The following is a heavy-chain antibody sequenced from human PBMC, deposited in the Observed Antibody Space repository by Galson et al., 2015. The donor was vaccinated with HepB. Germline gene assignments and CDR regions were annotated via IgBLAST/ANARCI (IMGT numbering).Heavy chain of an antibody. CDR3: TTGAVYYYYYMDV. J-gene: IGHJ6*03. Sequence: SLRLSCAASGFTFSNAWMNWVRQAPGKGLEWVGRIKSKTDGGTTDYAAPVKGRFTISRDDSKNTLYLQMNSLKTEDTAVYYCTTGAVYYYYYMDVWGKGTTVTVSS. V-gene: IGHV3-15*07. CDR2: IKSKTDGGTT. CDR1: GFTFSNAW.